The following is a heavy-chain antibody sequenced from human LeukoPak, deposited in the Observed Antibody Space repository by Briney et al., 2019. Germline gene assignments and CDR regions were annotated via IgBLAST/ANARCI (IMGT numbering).Heavy chain of an antibody. D-gene: IGHD2-2*01. CDR3: ATVCSSTSCSVDV. CDR1: GYTLTELS. V-gene: IGHV1-24*01. CDR2: FDPEDGET. Sequence: VASVKVSCKVSGYTLTELSMHWVRQAPGKGLEWMGGFDPEDGETIYAQKFQGRVTMTEDTSTDTAYKELSSLRSEDTAVYYCATVCSSTSCSVDVWGQGTTVTVSS. J-gene: IGHJ6*02.